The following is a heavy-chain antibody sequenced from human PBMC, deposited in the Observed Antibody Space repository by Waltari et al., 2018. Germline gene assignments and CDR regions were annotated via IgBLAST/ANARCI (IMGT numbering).Heavy chain of an antibody. D-gene: IGHD1-1*01. CDR1: GGTFSSYA. V-gene: IGHV1-69*01. CDR3: ARVGLEQNPEYYFDY. CDR2: IIPIFGTA. Sequence: QVQLVQSGAEVKKPGSSVKVSCKASGGTFSSYAISWVRQAPGQGLEWMGGIIPIFGTANYAQQFQGRVTITADESTSTAYMELSSLRSEDTAVYYWARVGLEQNPEYYFDYWGQGTLVTVSS. J-gene: IGHJ4*02.